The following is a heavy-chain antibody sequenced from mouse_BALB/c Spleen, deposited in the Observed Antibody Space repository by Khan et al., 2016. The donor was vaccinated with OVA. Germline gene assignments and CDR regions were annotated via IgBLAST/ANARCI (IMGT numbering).Heavy chain of an antibody. CDR1: GYSITRDYA. J-gene: IGHJ4*01. Sequence: EVQLQESGPGLVKPSQSLSLTCTVTGYSITRDYAWNWIRQFPGNKLEWMCYISNSGSASYNPSLKSRISTTRDTSKNQFFLQLNSVTTEDTATYYCASELGRYYAMDYWGQGTSVTVSS. V-gene: IGHV3-2*02. CDR3: ASELGRYYAMDY. D-gene: IGHD4-1*01. CDR2: ISNSGSA.